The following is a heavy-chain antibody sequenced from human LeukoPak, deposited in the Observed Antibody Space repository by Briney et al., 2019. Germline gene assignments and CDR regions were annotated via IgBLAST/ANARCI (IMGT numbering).Heavy chain of an antibody. J-gene: IGHJ6*02. CDR1: GFTFTTYS. CDR3: ARGRSNYYGMDV. D-gene: IGHD1-26*01. Sequence: PGGSLRLSCAASGFTFTTYSMNWIRRPLGKGLEWIGYIYYNGNTNYSPSLKSRVTMSVDTSKNLFSLKVSSVTAADTAVYYCARGRSNYYGMDVWGQGTTVTVSS. V-gene: IGHV4-59*01. CDR2: IYYNGNT.